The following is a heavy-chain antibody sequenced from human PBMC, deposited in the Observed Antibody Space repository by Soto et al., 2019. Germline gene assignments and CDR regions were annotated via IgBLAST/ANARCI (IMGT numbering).Heavy chain of an antibody. CDR3: AKVNRVVVPAAMVDYYYGMDV. V-gene: IGHV3-30*18. CDR2: ISYDGSNK. CDR1: GFTFSSYG. J-gene: IGHJ6*02. D-gene: IGHD2-2*01. Sequence: QVQLVESGGGVVQPGRSLRLSCAASGFTFSSYGMHWVRQAPGKGLEWVAVISYDGSNKYYADSVKGRFTISRDNSKNTLYLQMNSLRAEDTAVYYCAKVNRVVVPAAMVDYYYGMDVWGQGTTVTVSS.